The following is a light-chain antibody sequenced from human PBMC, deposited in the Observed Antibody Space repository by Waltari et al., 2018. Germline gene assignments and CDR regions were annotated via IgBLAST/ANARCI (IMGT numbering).Light chain of an antibody. CDR1: QIGSKG. CDR2: DNS. CDR3: QVWDTSSDHLWV. V-gene: IGLV3-21*02. Sequence: SYVLTQPPSVSVAPGQTARISCGGNQIGSKGVHWYRQKPGQAPVLVVYDNSDRPSGIPERLSGSNSGNTATLTINRVEAGDEADYYCQVWDTSSDHLWVFGGGTKLTVL. J-gene: IGLJ3*02.